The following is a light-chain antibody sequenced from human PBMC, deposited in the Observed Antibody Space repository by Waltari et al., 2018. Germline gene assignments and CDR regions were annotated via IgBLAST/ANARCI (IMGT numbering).Light chain of an antibody. CDR2: KMS. J-gene: IGKJ2*01. Sequence: DVVLTQSPLSLSVTLGQPASISCRSSQSLVFTNGNIYLHWFRRRPGQSPRRLIYKMSSRESGVPDRFTGSGSGTDFTRRISRVEAEDVGVYYCMQGTHWPHTFGQGTKLEIK. V-gene: IGKV2-30*01. CDR3: MQGTHWPHT. CDR1: QSLVFTNGNIY.